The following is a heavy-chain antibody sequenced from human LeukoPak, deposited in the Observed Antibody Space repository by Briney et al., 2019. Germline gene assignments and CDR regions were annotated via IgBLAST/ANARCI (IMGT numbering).Heavy chain of an antibody. CDR2: ISAYNGNT. CDR3: ARWDSGYNYFDY. Sequence: ASVKVSCKASGYTFTSYGISWVRQAPGQGLERMGWISAYNGNTNYAQKLQGRVTMTTDTSTSTAYMELRSLRSDDTAVYYCARWDSGYNYFDYWGQGTLVTVSS. V-gene: IGHV1-18*01. CDR1: GYTFTSYG. J-gene: IGHJ4*02. D-gene: IGHD5-12*01.